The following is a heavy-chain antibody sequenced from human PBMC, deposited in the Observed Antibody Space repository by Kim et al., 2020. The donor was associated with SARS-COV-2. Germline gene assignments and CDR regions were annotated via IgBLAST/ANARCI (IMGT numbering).Heavy chain of an antibody. J-gene: IGHJ6*02. Sequence: GASLRLSCAASGFTFSDYYMSWIRQAPGKGLEWVSYISSSSSYTNYADSVKGRFTISRDNAKNSLYLQMNSLRAEDTAVYYCARDRRQLVLRYYYYGMDVWGQGTTVTVSS. CDR3: ARDRRQLVLRYYYYGMDV. V-gene: IGHV3-11*05. CDR1: GFTFSDYY. CDR2: ISSSSSYT. D-gene: IGHD6-6*01.